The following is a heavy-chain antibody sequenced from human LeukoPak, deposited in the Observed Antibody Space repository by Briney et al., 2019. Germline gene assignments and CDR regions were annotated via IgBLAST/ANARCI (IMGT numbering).Heavy chain of an antibody. CDR3: ARGNYDYVWGSYRKSNWFDP. V-gene: IGHV4-39*07. CDR2: IYYSGST. Sequence: SETLSLTCTVSGGSISSSSYYWGWIRQPPGKGLEWIVSIYYSGSTYYNPSLKSRVTISVYTSKDQFSLKLSSVTAADTAVYYCARGNYDYVWGSYRKSNWFDPWGQGTLVTVSS. CDR1: GGSISSSSYY. D-gene: IGHD3-16*02. J-gene: IGHJ5*02.